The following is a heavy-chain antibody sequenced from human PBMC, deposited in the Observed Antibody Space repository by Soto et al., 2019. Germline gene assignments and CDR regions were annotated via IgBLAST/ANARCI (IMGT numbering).Heavy chain of an antibody. CDR2: IIPIFGTP. CDR3: ARGLECRGYCLDKPTWFAP. CDR1: GGTFGTYT. V-gene: IGHV1-69*06. Sequence: SVKVSGKASGGTFGTYTFSWVRQAPGQGLEWVGRIIPIFGTPYYSQKFQGRGTVTADKSTSTVYIELSSLRSDDTAVYFCARGLECRGYCLDKPTWFAPWGQGNLVTVSP. J-gene: IGHJ5*02. D-gene: IGHD2-15*01.